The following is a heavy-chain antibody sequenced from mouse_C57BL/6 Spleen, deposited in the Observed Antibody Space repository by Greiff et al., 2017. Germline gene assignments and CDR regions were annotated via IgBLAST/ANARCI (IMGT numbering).Heavy chain of an antibody. CDR3: ARELGRYFDY. Sequence: EVKLVESGGGLVKPGGSLKLSCAASGFTFSDYGMHWVRQAPEKGLEWVAYISSGSSTNYYADTVKGRFTISRDNAKNTLFLQMTSLRSEDTAMYYCARELGRYFDYWGQGTTLTVSS. J-gene: IGHJ2*01. CDR1: GFTFSDYG. V-gene: IGHV5-17*01. CDR2: ISSGSSTN. D-gene: IGHD4-1*01.